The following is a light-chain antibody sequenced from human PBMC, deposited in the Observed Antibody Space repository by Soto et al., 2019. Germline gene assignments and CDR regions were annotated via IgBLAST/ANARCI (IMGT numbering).Light chain of an antibody. J-gene: IGKJ4*01. CDR1: QGITSW. V-gene: IGKV1-12*01. CDR3: HQATAFPLA. Sequence: DIQMTQSPSSVSASVGDRVTITCRASQGITSWLAWYQQKPGKAPKLMIYRASNLQSGVPSRFSGSGSGTDFTITISGLQPADFATPYCHQATAFPLAFGGETEVEIK. CDR2: RAS.